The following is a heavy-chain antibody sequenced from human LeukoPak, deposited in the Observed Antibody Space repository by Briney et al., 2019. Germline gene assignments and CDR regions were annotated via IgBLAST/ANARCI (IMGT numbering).Heavy chain of an antibody. J-gene: IGHJ4*02. D-gene: IGHD6-13*01. V-gene: IGHV4-59*01. Sequence: PSETLSLTCTVSGGSISSYYWSWIRQPPGKGLEWIGYIYYSGSTNYNPSLKSRVTISVDTSKNQFSLKLSSVTAADTAVYYCAREFGAAGNGGYWCQGTLVTVSS. CDR3: AREFGAAGNGGY. CDR2: IYYSGST. CDR1: GGSISSYY.